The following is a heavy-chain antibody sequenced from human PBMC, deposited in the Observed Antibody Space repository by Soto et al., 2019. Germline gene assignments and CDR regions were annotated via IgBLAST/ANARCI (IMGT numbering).Heavy chain of an antibody. D-gene: IGHD6-19*01. CDR3: AKDYLADGYYYYYGMDV. V-gene: IGHV3-30*18. CDR2: ISYDGSNK. Sequence: PGGSLRLSCAASGFTFSSYGMHWVRQAPGKGLEWVAVISYDGSNKYYADSVKGRFTISRDNSKNTLYLQMNSLRAEDTAVYYCAKDYLADGYYYYYGMDVWGQGTTVTVSS. CDR1: GFTFSSYG. J-gene: IGHJ6*02.